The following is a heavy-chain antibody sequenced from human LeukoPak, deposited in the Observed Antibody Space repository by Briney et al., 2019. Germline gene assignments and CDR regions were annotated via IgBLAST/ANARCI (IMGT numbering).Heavy chain of an antibody. CDR2: IDRSGSA. J-gene: IGHJ4*02. CDR1: GYFISSDYY. Sequence: SETLSLTCSVSGYFISSDYYWGWIRQPPGKGLEWIGVIDRSGSAHYNPSLKSRVAISVDTSRNQFSLNLSSVTAADTAVYFCARDGPFRPFTIWGQGTLVTVSS. V-gene: IGHV4-38-2*02. CDR3: ARDGPFRPFTI. D-gene: IGHD3-3*02.